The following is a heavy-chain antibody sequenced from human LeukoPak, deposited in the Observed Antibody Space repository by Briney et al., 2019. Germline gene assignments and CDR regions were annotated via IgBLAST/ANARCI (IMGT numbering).Heavy chain of an antibody. CDR1: GFTFDDYA. CDR3: ARPDEYYDFWSGYYTGIGY. Sequence: QPGRSLRLSCAASGFTFDDYAMHWVRQAPGKGLEWVSGISWNSGSIGYADSVKGRFTISRDNSKNTLYLQMNSLRAEDTAVYYCARPDEYYDFWSGYYTGIGYWGQGTLVTVSS. J-gene: IGHJ4*02. CDR2: ISWNSGSI. D-gene: IGHD3-3*01. V-gene: IGHV3-9*01.